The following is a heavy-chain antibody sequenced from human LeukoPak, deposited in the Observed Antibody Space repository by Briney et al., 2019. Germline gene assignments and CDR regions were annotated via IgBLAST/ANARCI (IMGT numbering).Heavy chain of an antibody. V-gene: IGHV4-39*07. Sequence: SETLSLTCTVSGGSISSSSYYWGWIRQPPGKGLEWIGSIYYSGSTYYNPSLKSRVTISVDTSKNQFSLKLSSVTAADTAVYYCASRHYDILTGYVGSFDYWGQGTLVTVSS. CDR3: ASRHYDILTGYVGSFDY. CDR2: IYYSGST. CDR1: GGSISSSSYY. D-gene: IGHD3-9*01. J-gene: IGHJ4*02.